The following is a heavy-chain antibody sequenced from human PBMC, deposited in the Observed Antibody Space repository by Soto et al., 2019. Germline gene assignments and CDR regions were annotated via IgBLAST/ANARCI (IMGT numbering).Heavy chain of an antibody. CDR3: ACLTEFYMVRGVVP. J-gene: IGHJ5*02. CDR2: SIPIFGTA. CDR1: GGTFSSYA. Sequence: QVQLVQSGAEVKKPGSSVKVSCKASGGTFSSYAISWVRQAPGQGLEWMGGSIPIFGTANYAQKFQGRVTINADKSTRTAYMELSSLRSEDTAVYYCACLTEFYMVRGVVPWGQGTLVTVSS. D-gene: IGHD3-10*01. V-gene: IGHV1-69*06.